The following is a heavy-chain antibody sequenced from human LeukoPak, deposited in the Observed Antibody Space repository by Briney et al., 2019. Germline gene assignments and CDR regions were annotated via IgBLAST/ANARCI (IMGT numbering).Heavy chain of an antibody. CDR2: IYYSGST. CDR3: ARRAPYSYEWSTLDY. J-gene: IGHJ4*02. V-gene: IGHV4-59*08. D-gene: IGHD5-18*01. Sequence: SETLSLTCTVSGGSISSYYWSWIRQPPGKGLEWIWYIYYSGSTNYNPSLKSRVTISVDTSKNQFSLKLSSVTAADTAVYYCARRAPYSYEWSTLDYWGQGTLVTVSS. CDR1: GGSISSYY.